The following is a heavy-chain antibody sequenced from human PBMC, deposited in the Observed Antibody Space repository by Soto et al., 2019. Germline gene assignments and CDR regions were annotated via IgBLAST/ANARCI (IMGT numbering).Heavy chain of an antibody. CDR3: ARTSNGHLNY. CDR1: GGSISSGGYS. CDR2: IYHSGST. V-gene: IGHV4-30-2*01. J-gene: IGHJ4*02. D-gene: IGHD2-8*01. Sequence: SETLSLTCAVSGGSISSGGYSWSWIRQPPGKGLEWIGYIYHSGSTYYNPSLKSRVTISVDRSKNQFSLKLSSVIAADTAVYYCARTSNGHLNYWGRGTLVTVSS.